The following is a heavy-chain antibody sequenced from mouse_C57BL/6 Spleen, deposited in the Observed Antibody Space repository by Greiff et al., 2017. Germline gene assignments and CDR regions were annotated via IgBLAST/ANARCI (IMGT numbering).Heavy chain of an antibody. CDR3: AREEAGYGSSFPFAY. J-gene: IGHJ3*01. D-gene: IGHD1-1*01. Sequence: VQLQQPGAELVKPGASVKMSCKASGYTFTSYWITWVKQRPGQGLEWIGDIYPGSGSTNYNEKFKSKATLTVDTSSSTAYMQLSSLTSEDSAVYYCAREEAGYGSSFPFAYWGQGTLVTVSA. CDR2: IYPGSGST. CDR1: GYTFTSYW. V-gene: IGHV1-55*01.